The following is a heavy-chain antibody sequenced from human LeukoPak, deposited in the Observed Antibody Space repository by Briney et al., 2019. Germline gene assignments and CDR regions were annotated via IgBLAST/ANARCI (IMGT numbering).Heavy chain of an antibody. CDR1: GFNFDDYG. Sequence: PGGSLRLSCAASGFNFDDYGMSWVRQAPGKGLEWVSGINWNGGSTGYADSVMGRFTISRDNAKNSLYLQMNSLRAEDTAVYYCARRKTFTILGVVIVRDYYYYYMDVWGKGTTVTVSS. J-gene: IGHJ6*03. V-gene: IGHV3-20*04. CDR3: ARRKTFTILGVVIVRDYYYYYMDV. D-gene: IGHD3-3*01. CDR2: INWNGGST.